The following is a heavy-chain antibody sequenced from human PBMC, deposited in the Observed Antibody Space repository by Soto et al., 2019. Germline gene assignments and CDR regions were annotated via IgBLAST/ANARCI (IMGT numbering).Heavy chain of an antibody. CDR1: GGSFSGYY. V-gene: IGHV4-34*01. CDR3: AIGVDGAGSPYKDY. CDR2: INHRVTT. D-gene: IGHD3-10*01. Sequence: SDTLSLTCAVYGGSFSGYYWSWIRQPPGKGLEWIGEINHRVTTKYNPSIKTRVTISVDTSKNQFSLKLSSVTAADTAVYYCAIGVDGAGSPYKDYWGQGTLVNVSS. J-gene: IGHJ4*02.